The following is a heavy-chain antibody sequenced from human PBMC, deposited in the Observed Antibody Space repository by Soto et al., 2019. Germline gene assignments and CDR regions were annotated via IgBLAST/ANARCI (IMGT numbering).Heavy chain of an antibody. J-gene: IGHJ6*02. CDR3: ARDSTGFVGYYYYGMDV. CDR2: IYYSGST. V-gene: IGHV4-31*03. D-gene: IGHD3-16*01. Sequence: SETLSLTCTVSGGSISSGGYYWSWIRQHPGKGLEWIGYIYYSGSTYYNPSLKSRVTISVDTSKNQFSLKLSSVTAADTAVYYCARDSTGFVGYYYYGMDVWGQGTTATVSS. CDR1: GGSISSGGYY.